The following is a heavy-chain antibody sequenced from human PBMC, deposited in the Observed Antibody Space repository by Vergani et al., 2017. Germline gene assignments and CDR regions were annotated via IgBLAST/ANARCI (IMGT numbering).Heavy chain of an antibody. CDR2: ISGSGGST. D-gene: IGHD3-22*01. CDR1: GFTFSSYA. Sequence: EVQLLESGGGLVQPGGSLRLSCAASGFTFSSYAMSWVRQAPGKGLEWVSAISGSGGSTYYADSVKGRFPISRDNSKNTLYLQMNSLRAEDTAVYYCASPGDSSGYYPGRFDYWGQGTLVTVSS. V-gene: IGHV3-23*01. CDR3: ASPGDSSGYYPGRFDY. J-gene: IGHJ4*02.